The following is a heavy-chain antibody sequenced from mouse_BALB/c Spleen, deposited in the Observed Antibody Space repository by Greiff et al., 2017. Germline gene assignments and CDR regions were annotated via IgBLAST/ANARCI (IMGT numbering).Heavy chain of an antibody. Sequence: EVKLVESGGGLVKPGGSLKLSCAASGFTFSSYAMSWVRQTPEKRLEWVASISSGGSTYYPDSVKGRFTISRDNARNILYLQMSSLRSEDTAMYYCARGLNWDVGFAYWGQGTLVTVSA. J-gene: IGHJ3*01. D-gene: IGHD4-1*01. CDR3: ARGLNWDVGFAY. CDR2: ISSGGST. CDR1: GFTFSSYA. V-gene: IGHV5-6-5*01.